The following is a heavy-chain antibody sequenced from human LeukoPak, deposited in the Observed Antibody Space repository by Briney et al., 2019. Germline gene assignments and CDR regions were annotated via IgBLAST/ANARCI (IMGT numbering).Heavy chain of an antibody. D-gene: IGHD3-3*01. CDR2: INPNSGGT. CDR3: ARVGRGVVPTFDY. CDR1: GYTFTGYY. Sequence: ASVKVSCKASGYTFTGYYMHWVRQAPGQGLKWMGWINPNSGGTNYAQKFQGRVTMTRDTSISTAYMELSRLRSDDTAVYYCARVGRGVVPTFDYWGQGTLVTVSS. V-gene: IGHV1-2*02. J-gene: IGHJ4*02.